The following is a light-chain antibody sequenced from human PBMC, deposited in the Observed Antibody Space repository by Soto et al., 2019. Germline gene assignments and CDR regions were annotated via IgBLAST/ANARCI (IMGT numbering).Light chain of an antibody. CDR1: QGISSY. CDR3: QQFNSYPRT. CDR2: AAS. Sequence: DIQLTQSPSFLSASVGDRVTITCRASQGISSYLAWYQQKPGKAPKLLIYAASTLQSGVPSRVSGSGSGTEFTLTISSLQSEDFATYYCQQFNSYPRTFGQGTKVEIK. V-gene: IGKV1-9*01. J-gene: IGKJ1*01.